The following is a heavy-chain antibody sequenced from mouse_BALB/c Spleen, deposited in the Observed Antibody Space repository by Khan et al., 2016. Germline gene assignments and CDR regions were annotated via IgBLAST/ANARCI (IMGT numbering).Heavy chain of an antibody. CDR1: GYTFTSYY. V-gene: IGHV1S81*02. J-gene: IGHJ3*01. D-gene: IGHD2-4*01. Sequence: QVQLQQSGAELVKPGASVKLSCKASGYTFTSYYMYWVKQRPGQGLEWIGEINPSNGGTNVNERFKSKATLTVDKSFSTKYMQFSSMTSEDSAVYYCTRAGYDYPFAYWGQGTLVTVSA. CDR3: TRAGYDYPFAY. CDR2: INPSNGGT.